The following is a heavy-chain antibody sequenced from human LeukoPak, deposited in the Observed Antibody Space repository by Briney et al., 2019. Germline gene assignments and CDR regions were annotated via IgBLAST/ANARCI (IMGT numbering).Heavy chain of an antibody. Sequence: HPGGSLRLSCAASGFTFNNYAMHWVRQAPGKGLEWVALISYGGSSKYYADSVKGRFTISRDNSKNTLYLQMHSLRGEDAAVYYCARGLDSSSWLNWFDTWGQGTLVTVSS. CDR3: ARGLDSSSWLNWFDT. J-gene: IGHJ5*02. D-gene: IGHD6-13*01. CDR2: ISYGGSSK. CDR1: GFTFNNYA. V-gene: IGHV3-30*04.